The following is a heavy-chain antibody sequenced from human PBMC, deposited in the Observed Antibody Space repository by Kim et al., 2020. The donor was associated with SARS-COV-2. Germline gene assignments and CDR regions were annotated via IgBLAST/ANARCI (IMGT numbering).Heavy chain of an antibody. J-gene: IGHJ6*01. Sequence: GGSLRLYCAASGFTVTSNYMSWVRQAPGKGLEWVSVIYSGGSTYYADSVKGRFTISRDNSKNTLYLQMNSLRAEDTAVYYCARDRVAAADSDYYYYGMDV. CDR1: GFTVTSNY. CDR2: IYSGGST. V-gene: IGHV3-53*01. CDR3: ARDRVAAADSDYYYYGMDV. D-gene: IGHD6-13*01.